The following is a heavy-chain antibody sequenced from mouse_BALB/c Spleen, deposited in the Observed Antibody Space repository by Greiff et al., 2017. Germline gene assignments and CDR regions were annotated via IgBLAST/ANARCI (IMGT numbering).Heavy chain of an antibody. D-gene: IGHD2-14*01. CDR2: IYPGNSDT. V-gene: IGHV1-5*01. CDR1: GYTFTSYW. CDR3: TRYRYDYAMDY. Sequence: VQLQQSGAELVRPGTSVKMSCKASGYTFTSYWMHWVKQRPGQGLEWIGAIYPGNSDTSYNQKFKGKAKLTAVTSTSTAYMELSSLTNEDSAVYYCTRYRYDYAMDYWGQGTSVTVSS. J-gene: IGHJ4*01.